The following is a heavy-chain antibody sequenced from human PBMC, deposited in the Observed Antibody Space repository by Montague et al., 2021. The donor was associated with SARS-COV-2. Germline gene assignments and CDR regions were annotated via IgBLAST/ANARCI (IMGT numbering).Heavy chain of an antibody. Sequence: SVRLSCEAFGFTFSSYWMHWVRQAPGKGLVWVSRINSDGSSTSYADSVKGRFTISRDNAKNTLYLQMNSLRAEDTAVYYCARVEGARYSSGWYYYYYGMDVWGQGTTVTVSS. CDR2: INSDGSST. CDR1: GFTFSSYW. CDR3: ARVEGARYSSGWYYYYYGMDV. J-gene: IGHJ6*02. V-gene: IGHV3-74*01. D-gene: IGHD6-19*01.